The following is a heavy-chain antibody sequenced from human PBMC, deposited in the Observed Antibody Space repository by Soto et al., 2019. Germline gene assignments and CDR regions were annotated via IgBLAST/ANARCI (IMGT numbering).Heavy chain of an antibody. CDR3: ARLPWADYGGIFDP. Sequence: QVQLQESGPGLVKPSETLSLTCTVSGGSIISYYWSWIRQPPGKGLEWIGYIYYSGSTNYNPSLQSRVTISVDTSKTQFSPTLTSVPAADTAVYSCARLPWADYGGIFDPWGQGALVTVSS. J-gene: IGHJ5*02. V-gene: IGHV4-59*01. CDR1: GGSIISYY. CDR2: IYYSGST. D-gene: IGHD4-17*01.